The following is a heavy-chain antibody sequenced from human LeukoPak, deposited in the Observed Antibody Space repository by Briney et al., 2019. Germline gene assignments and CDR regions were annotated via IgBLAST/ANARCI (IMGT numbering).Heavy chain of an antibody. D-gene: IGHD1-1*01. V-gene: IGHV3-21*01. CDR2: ISSSSSYI. J-gene: IGHJ3*02. CDR1: GFTFSSYS. Sequence: TGGSLRLSCAASGFTFSSYSMNWVRQAPGKGLEGVSSISSSSSYIFYADSVKGRFTISRDNAKNSLYLQMSSLRAEDTAVFFCARKLADAFDIWGQGTMVTVSS. CDR3: ARKLADAFDI.